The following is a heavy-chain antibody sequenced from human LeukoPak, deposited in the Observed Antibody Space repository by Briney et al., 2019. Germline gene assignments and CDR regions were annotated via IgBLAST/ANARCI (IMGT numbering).Heavy chain of an antibody. Sequence: GGSLRLSCAASGFTFTTYGLHWVRQAPGKGLEWVAAIASNGGSEYYADSVKGRFTISRDNSKNTLFLQMNSLRAEDTAVYYCARSIVGAYSFDYWGQGTLVTVSS. CDR1: GFTFTTYG. CDR3: ARSIVGAYSFDY. V-gene: IGHV3-30*03. CDR2: IASNGGSE. J-gene: IGHJ4*02. D-gene: IGHD1-26*01.